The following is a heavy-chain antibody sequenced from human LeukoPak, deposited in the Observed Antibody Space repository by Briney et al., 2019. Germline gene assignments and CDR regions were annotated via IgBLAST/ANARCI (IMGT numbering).Heavy chain of an antibody. Sequence: PGGSLRLSCAASGFTFSSYAMSWVRQPPGKGLEWIGEIYHSGSTNYNPSLKSRVTISVDKSKNQFSLKLSSVTAADTAVYYCARRGRIVPAAWFDPWGQGTLVTVSS. CDR3: ARRGRIVPAAWFDP. CDR2: IYHSGST. V-gene: IGHV4-4*02. J-gene: IGHJ5*02. CDR1: GFTFSSYAM. D-gene: IGHD2-2*01.